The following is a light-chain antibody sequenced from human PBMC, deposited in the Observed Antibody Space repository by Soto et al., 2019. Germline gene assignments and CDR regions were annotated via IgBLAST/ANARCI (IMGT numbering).Light chain of an antibody. Sequence: EIQMTPSPSSLSASLEDRVTISCRASQSISNHLTWYQQKPGQAPKLLIFAASSLPSGVPPRFSGSGSGTDFTLTISSLQPEDFATYYRQQSYSTPPTFGQGTKVDIK. CDR1: QSISNH. V-gene: IGKV1-39*01. CDR2: AAS. J-gene: IGKJ1*01. CDR3: QQSYSTPPT.